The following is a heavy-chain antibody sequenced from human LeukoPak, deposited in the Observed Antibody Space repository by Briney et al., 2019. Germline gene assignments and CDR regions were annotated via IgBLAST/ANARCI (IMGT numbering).Heavy chain of an antibody. CDR2: ISSSSSYI. CDR3: ARELSAARTIIYYYYYGMDV. J-gene: IGHJ6*02. V-gene: IGHV3-21*01. Sequence: GGSLRLSCAASGFTFSSYSMDWVRQAPGKGLEWVSSISSSSSYIYYADSVKGRFTISRDNAKNSLYLQMNSLRAEDTAVYYCARELSAARTIIYYYYYGMDVWGQGTTVTVSS. D-gene: IGHD6-13*01. CDR1: GFTFSSYS.